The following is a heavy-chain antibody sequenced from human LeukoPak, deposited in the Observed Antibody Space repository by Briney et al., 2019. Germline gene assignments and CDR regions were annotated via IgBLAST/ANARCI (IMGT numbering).Heavy chain of an antibody. D-gene: IGHD3-16*01. Sequence: SVTLSLTCTVSGGSISSYYWSWIRQPPGKGLEWIGYIYYSGSTNYNPSLKSRVTISVDTSKNQFSLKLSSVTAADTAVYYCARDLGGSGNDYWGQGTLVTVS. CDR1: GGSISSYY. V-gene: IGHV4-59*01. CDR2: IYYSGST. J-gene: IGHJ4*02. CDR3: ARDLGGSGNDY.